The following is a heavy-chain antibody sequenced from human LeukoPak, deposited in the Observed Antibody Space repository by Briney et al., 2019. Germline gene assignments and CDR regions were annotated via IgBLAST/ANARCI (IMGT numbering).Heavy chain of an antibody. D-gene: IGHD2-2*01. J-gene: IGHJ5*02. Sequence: GGSLRLSCAASGFTFSSYSMNWVRQAPGKGLEWVSYISSGSSTIYYADSVKGRFTISRDNAKNSLYLRMNSLRAEDTAVYYCARGGYCSSTSCYPSWFDPWGQGTLVTVSS. CDR3: ARGGYCSSTSCYPSWFDP. V-gene: IGHV3-48*01. CDR1: GFTFSSYS. CDR2: ISSGSSTI.